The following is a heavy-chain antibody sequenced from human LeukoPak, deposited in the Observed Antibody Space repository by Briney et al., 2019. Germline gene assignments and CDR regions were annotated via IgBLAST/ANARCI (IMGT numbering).Heavy chain of an antibody. V-gene: IGHV3-7*05. Sequence: GGSLRLSCAASGFTFSDYWMSWVRQAPGKGLEWVANIRQDGSEKYYVDSVEGRCTISRDNAKNSLHLQTNSLRAEDTAVYYCARDPSAFDIWGQGTMVTVSS. CDR2: IRQDGSEK. J-gene: IGHJ3*02. CDR3: ARDPSAFDI. CDR1: GFTFSDYW.